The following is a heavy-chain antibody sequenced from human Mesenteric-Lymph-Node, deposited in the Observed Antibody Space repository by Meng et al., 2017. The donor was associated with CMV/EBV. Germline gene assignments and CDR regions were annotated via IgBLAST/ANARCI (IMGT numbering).Heavy chain of an antibody. V-gene: IGHV3-15*01. CDR2: IKSKTDGGTT. CDR1: GFTSSNAW. J-gene: IGHJ4*02. Sequence: GGSLRLSCAASGFTSSNAWMSWVRQAPGKGLEWVGRIKSKTDGGTTDYAAPVKGRFTISRDDSKNTLYLQMNSLKTEDTAVYYCTTDHDVLPSDYWGQGTLVTVSS. D-gene: IGHD3-16*01. CDR3: TTDHDVLPSDY.